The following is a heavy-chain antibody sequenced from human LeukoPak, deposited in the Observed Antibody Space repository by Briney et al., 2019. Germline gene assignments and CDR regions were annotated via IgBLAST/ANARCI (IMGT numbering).Heavy chain of an antibody. CDR1: GYTFSSYG. D-gene: IGHD5-18*01. V-gene: IGHV1-18*01. CDR3: ARERRGYSYGRGDY. Sequence: ASVKVSCKASGYTFSSYGISWVRPAPGQGLEWMGWISGYNGDTRYAQNLQGRVTVTTDTSTSTAYMGLRSLRSDDTAVYYCARERRGYSYGRGDYWGQGTLVTVSS. J-gene: IGHJ4*02. CDR2: ISGYNGDT.